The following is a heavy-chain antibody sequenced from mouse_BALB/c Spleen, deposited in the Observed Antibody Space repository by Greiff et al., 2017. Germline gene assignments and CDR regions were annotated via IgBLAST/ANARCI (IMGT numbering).Heavy chain of an antibody. D-gene: IGHD2-14*01. CDR1: GFSLTSYG. CDR2: IWSGGST. Sequence: VQLVESGPGLVQPSQSLSITCTVSGFSLTSYGVHWVRQSPGKGLEWLGVIWSGGSTDYNAAFISRLSISKDNSKSQVFFKMNSLQADDTAIYYCASNRYGGDWYFDVWGAGTTVTVSS. CDR3: ASNRYGGDWYFDV. J-gene: IGHJ1*01. V-gene: IGHV2-4-1*01.